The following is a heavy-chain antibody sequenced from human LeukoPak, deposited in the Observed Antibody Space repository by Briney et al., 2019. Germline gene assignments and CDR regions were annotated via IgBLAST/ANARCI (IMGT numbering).Heavy chain of an antibody. CDR3: AGLPAY. J-gene: IGHJ4*02. CDR1: GFTVSTNF. Sequence: GGSLRLSCAASGFTVSTNFMTWVRQAPGKGLEWVSVIYIDGSTYYADSMKGRFTISRDNSQNTLYLQMNSLRAEDTAVYYCAGLPAYWGQGTLVTVSS. CDR2: IYIDGST. V-gene: IGHV3-66*02.